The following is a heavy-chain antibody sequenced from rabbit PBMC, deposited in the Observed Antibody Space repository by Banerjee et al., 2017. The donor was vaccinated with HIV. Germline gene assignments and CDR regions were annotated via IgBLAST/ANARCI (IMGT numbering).Heavy chain of an antibody. CDR3: ARIAAGDGWGVFSL. D-gene: IGHD4-1*01. V-gene: IGHV1S43*01. Sequence: QQQLEVSGGGLVKPGGTLILTCKASGIDFSSRYYMCWVRQAPGKGLELIACIYTSSGSTWYASWAKGRFTISKASSTTVTLQMASLTVADTATYFCARIAAGDGWGVFSLWGQGTPRHRL. CDR1: GIDFSSRYY. CDR2: IYTSSGST. J-gene: IGHJ4*01.